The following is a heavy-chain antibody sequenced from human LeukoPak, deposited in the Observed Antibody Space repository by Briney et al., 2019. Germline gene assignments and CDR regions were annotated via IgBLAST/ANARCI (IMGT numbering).Heavy chain of an antibody. J-gene: IGHJ4*02. CDR3: ARLPTGSSLHY. CDR1: GXTFSSYG. D-gene: IGHD6-6*01. V-gene: IGHV3-33*01. Sequence: GGSLRLSCAASGXTFSSYGMHWVRQAPGKGLEWVAVIWYDGSNKYYADSVKGRFTISRDNSKNTLYLQMNSLRAEDTAVYYCARLPTGSSLHYWGQGTLVTVSS. CDR2: IWYDGSNK.